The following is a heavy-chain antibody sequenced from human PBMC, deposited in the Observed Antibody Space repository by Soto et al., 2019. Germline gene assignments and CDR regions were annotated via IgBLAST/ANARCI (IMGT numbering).Heavy chain of an antibody. CDR2: IIPIFGTA. CDR1: GGTFSSYA. Sequence: SVKVSCKASGGTFSSYAISWVRQAPGQGLEWMGGIIPIFGTANYAQKFQGRVTITADESTSTAYMELSSLRSEDTAVYYCARATMVRGVIITVGYYYFYCIGVWGQGTTVPVS. D-gene: IGHD3-10*01. J-gene: IGHJ6*02. V-gene: IGHV1-69*13. CDR3: ARATMVRGVIITVGYYYFYCIGV.